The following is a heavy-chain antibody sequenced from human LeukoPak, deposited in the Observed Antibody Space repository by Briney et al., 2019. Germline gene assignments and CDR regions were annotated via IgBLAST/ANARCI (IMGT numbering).Heavy chain of an antibody. D-gene: IGHD5-24*01. Sequence: GGSLRLSCAASGFTVSDNYMSWVRQAPGKGLEWVSVIYSGGSTNYADSVKGRFTISRDNSKNTLYLQMNSLRADDTAVYYCARSGATGSFDYWGQGTLVTVSS. CDR2: IYSGGST. J-gene: IGHJ4*02. CDR3: ARSGATGSFDY. V-gene: IGHV3-66*01. CDR1: GFTVSDNY.